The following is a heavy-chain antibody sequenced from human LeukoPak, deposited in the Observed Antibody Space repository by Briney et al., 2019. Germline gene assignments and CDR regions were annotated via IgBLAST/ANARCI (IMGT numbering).Heavy chain of an antibody. J-gene: IGHJ6*02. CDR3: ARGQFRPGITMIVATQGYYYYYGMDV. V-gene: IGHV1-8*01. CDR1: GNTFTSYE. CDR2: MNPNSGNT. Sequence: ASVKVSCKVSGNTFTSYEINWVRQATGQGLEWMGWMNPNSGNTGYAHKFQGRVTMPRTTSISTAYMELSSLRSEDTAVYYCARGQFRPGITMIVATQGYYYYYGMDVWGQGTTVTVSS. D-gene: IGHD3-22*01.